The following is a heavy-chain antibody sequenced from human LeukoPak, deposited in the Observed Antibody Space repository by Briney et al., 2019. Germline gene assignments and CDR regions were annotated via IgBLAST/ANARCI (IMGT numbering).Heavy chain of an antibody. D-gene: IGHD6-13*01. CDR2: INWNGGST. CDR1: GFTFDDYG. Sequence: GGSLRLSCAASGFTFDDYGMSWVRQAPGKGLEWVSGINWNGGSTGYADSVKGRFTISRDNAKNSLYLQMNSLRAEDTAVYYCARDPSSSWSNYMDVWGKGTTVTVSS. CDR3: ARDPSSSWSNYMDV. J-gene: IGHJ6*03. V-gene: IGHV3-20*04.